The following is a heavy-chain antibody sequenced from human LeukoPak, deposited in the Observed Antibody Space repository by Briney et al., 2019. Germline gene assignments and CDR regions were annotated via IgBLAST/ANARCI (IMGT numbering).Heavy chain of an antibody. CDR2: VSGSGGST. V-gene: IGHV3-23*01. CDR3: AKDAESSTSPYYFDY. D-gene: IGHD2-2*01. Sequence: GGSLRLSCAASGFTFSSYAMSWVRQAPGKGLEWVSGVSGSGGSTYYADSVKGWFTISRDNSRNTLYMQMNSLRAEDTALYYCAKDAESSTSPYYFDYWGQGSLITVSS. CDR1: GFTFSSYA. J-gene: IGHJ4*02.